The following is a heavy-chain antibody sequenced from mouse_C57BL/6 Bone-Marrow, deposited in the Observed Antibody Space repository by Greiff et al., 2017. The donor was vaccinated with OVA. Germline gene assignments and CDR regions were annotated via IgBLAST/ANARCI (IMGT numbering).Heavy chain of an antibody. CDR2: IDPETGGT. J-gene: IGHJ4*01. V-gene: IGHV1-15*01. Sequence: VHLVESGAELVRPGASVTLSCKASGYTFTDYEMHWVKQTPVHGLEWIGAIDPETGGTAYNQKFKGKAILTADKSSSTAYMELRSLTSEDSAVYYCTRGYRNYYAMDYWGQGTSVTVSS. D-gene: IGHD2-5*01. CDR3: TRGYRNYYAMDY. CDR1: GYTFTDYE.